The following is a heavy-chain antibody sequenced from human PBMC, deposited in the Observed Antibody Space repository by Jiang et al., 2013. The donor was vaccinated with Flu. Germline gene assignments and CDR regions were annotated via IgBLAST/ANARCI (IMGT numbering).Heavy chain of an antibody. CDR1: GYTFNAYY. Sequence: GAEVKKPGASVKVSCEASGYTFNAYYIHWVRQAPGQGLEWMGWINPNSGGRNYAQKFQGWVTMTRDSSISTAYMDLNRLGSEDTAVYYCARGSSYGYEFHNGMDVWGQGTTVTVSS. V-gene: IGHV1-2*04. CDR3: ARGSSYGYEFHNGMDV. CDR2: INPNSGGR. J-gene: IGHJ6*02. D-gene: IGHD5-18*01.